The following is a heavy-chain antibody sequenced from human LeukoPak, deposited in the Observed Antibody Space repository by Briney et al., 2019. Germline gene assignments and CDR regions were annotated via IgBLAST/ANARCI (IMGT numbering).Heavy chain of an antibody. CDR3: ARDRQTTVTCWFDP. J-gene: IGHJ5*02. V-gene: IGHV1-18*04. CDR1: GYTFTGYY. D-gene: IGHD4-17*01. Sequence: GASVKVSCKASGYTFTGYYMHWVRQAPGQGLEWMGWISAYNGSTNYAQKLQGRVTMTTDTSTSTAYMELRSLRSDATAVYYCARDRQTTVTCWFDPWGQGTLVTVSS. CDR2: ISAYNGST.